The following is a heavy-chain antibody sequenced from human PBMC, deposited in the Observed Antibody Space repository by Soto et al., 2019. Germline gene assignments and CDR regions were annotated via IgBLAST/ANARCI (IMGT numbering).Heavy chain of an antibody. D-gene: IGHD3-3*01. CDR2: INPNSGGT. V-gene: IGHV1-2*02. CDR1: GYTFSGYY. Sequence: SVKVYFKASGYTFSGYYMDWVRQAPGQGLEWMGWINPNSGGTNYAQKFQGRVTMTRDTSISTAYMELSRLRSDDTAVYYCAREGRNYDFWSGYYRLNWFDPWGQGTLVTVSS. CDR3: AREGRNYDFWSGYYRLNWFDP. J-gene: IGHJ5*02.